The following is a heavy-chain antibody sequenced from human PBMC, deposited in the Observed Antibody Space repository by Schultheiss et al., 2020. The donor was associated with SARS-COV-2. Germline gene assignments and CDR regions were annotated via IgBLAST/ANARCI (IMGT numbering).Heavy chain of an antibody. CDR2: IYYSGST. Sequence: SETLSLTCTVSGGSISSGGYYWSWIRQHPGKGLEWIGYIYYSGSTYYIPSLKSRVTISVDTSKNQFSLKLSSVTAADTAVYYCARSQGEWDIVVVPAAALYFDYWGQGTLVTVSS. D-gene: IGHD2-2*01. CDR3: ARSQGEWDIVVVPAAALYFDY. CDR1: GGSISSGGYY. V-gene: IGHV4-30-4*08. J-gene: IGHJ4*02.